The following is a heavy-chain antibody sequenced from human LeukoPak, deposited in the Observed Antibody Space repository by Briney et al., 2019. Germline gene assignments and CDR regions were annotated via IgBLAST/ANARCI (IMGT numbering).Heavy chain of an antibody. Sequence: GGSLRLSCAASGFTFSSYWMHWVRRAPGKGLVWVSRINSDGSSTSYADSVKGRFTISRDNAKNTLYLQMNSLRAEDTAVYYCAREGGYSGYDPDYWGQGTLVTVSS. V-gene: IGHV3-74*01. D-gene: IGHD5-12*01. J-gene: IGHJ4*02. CDR3: AREGGYSGYDPDY. CDR1: GFTFSSYW. CDR2: INSDGSST.